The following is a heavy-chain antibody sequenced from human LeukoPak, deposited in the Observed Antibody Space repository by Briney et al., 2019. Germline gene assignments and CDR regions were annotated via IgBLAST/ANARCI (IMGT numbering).Heavy chain of an antibody. CDR3: ARPSGGWYYYYMDV. CDR2: MNPNTGDT. D-gene: IGHD6-19*01. CDR1: GYTFTSYH. V-gene: IGHV1-8*01. J-gene: IGHJ6*03. Sequence: ASVKVSCKASGYTFTSYHINCVRQAAGQGLEWMGWMNPNTGDTGYAQKFQGRVTMPRNTSISTAYMELSSLRSEDTAVYYCARPSGGWYYYYMDVWGKGTTVTVSS.